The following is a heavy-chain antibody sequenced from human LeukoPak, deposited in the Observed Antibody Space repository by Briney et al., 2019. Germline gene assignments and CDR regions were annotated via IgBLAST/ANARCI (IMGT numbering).Heavy chain of an antibody. J-gene: IGHJ3*01. D-gene: IGHD3-16*01. CDR2: IRSSGSTI. Sequence: PGGSLRLSCAASGFTFSSYWMSWVRQAPGKGLEWVSYIRSSGSTIYYADSVKGRFTISRDNAKNSLYLQMNSLRAEDTAVYYCARDWDYDPWGEGTMVTVSS. CDR3: ARDWDYDP. CDR1: GFTFSSYW. V-gene: IGHV3-48*04.